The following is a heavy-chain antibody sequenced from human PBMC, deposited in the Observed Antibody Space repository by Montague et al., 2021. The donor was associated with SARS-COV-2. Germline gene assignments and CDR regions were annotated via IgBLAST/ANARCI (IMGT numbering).Heavy chain of an antibody. V-gene: IGHV3-30*04. J-gene: IGHJ4*02. CDR1: GFTFSSYA. Sequence: SLRLSCAASGFTFSSYAMHWVRQAPGKGLEWVAVISYDGSNKYYADSVKGRFTIFRDNSKNTLYLQMNSLRAEDTAVYYCARDRDDYIWGSYENFDYWGQGTLVTVSS. CDR3: ARDRDDYIWGSYENFDY. CDR2: ISYDGSNK. D-gene: IGHD3-16*01.